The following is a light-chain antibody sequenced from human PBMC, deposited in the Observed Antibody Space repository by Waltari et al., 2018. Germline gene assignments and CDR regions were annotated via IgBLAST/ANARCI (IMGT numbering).Light chain of an antibody. Sequence: DIQMTQYPSALSASIGERVTISCRASESVKTWLAWYQQKPGRAPKVLIYKVSDLQDGVPSRFSGSGAGTEFTLTISSLQPDDFATYYCQQYNSGWSFGQGTKVQIK. CDR1: ESVKTW. CDR2: KVS. J-gene: IGKJ1*01. CDR3: QQYNSGWS. V-gene: IGKV1-5*03.